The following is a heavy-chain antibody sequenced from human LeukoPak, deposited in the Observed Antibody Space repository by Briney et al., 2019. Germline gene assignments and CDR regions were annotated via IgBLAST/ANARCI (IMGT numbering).Heavy chain of an antibody. CDR1: GGSISSYY. Sequence: SETLSLTCTVSGGSISSYYWSWIRQPPGKGLEWIGYIYYSGTTYYNPSLKSRVTISLDTSKNQFSLKLSSVTAADTAVYYCARREDSGWYRFDYWGQGTLVTVSS. V-gene: IGHV4-59*08. CDR2: IYYSGTT. CDR3: ARREDSGWYRFDY. D-gene: IGHD6-19*01. J-gene: IGHJ4*02.